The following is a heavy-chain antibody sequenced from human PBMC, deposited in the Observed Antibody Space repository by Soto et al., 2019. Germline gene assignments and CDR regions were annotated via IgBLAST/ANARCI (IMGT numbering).Heavy chain of an antibody. Sequence: PGGSLRLSCAASGFSFTTYVMHWVRQAPGKGLEWVAVISHDGSYKYYGDAVKGRFTISRDTSKNAVYLEMNSLRPEDTAVYYCAKGLLAIVGTTLPRHAFNIWGQGTMVTVSS. D-gene: IGHD1-26*01. CDR3: AKGLLAIVGTTLPRHAFNI. V-gene: IGHV3-30*18. CDR1: GFSFTTYV. J-gene: IGHJ3*02. CDR2: ISHDGSYK.